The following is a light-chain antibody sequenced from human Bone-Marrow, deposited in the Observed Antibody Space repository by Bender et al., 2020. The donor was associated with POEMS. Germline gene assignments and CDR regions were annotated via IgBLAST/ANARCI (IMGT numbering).Light chain of an antibody. CDR2: EAT. Sequence: QSALTQPRSVSGSPGQSVTISCTGTSSGVGGYNYVSWCQQHPGKVPKLMIYEATKRPSGVSTRFSGSKSANTASLTISGLQAEDEADYFCCAYTTSNSYVFGTGTQVSVL. CDR1: SSGVGGYNY. CDR3: CAYTTSNSYV. J-gene: IGLJ1*01. V-gene: IGLV2-11*01.